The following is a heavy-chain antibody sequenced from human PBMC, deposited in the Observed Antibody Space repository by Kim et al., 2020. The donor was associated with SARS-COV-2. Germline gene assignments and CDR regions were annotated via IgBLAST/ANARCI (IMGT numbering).Heavy chain of an antibody. J-gene: IGHJ6*02. CDR1: GGSISSSNW. V-gene: IGHV4-4*02. CDR2: VYHSGST. D-gene: IGHD2-2*01. CDR3: ASGGKGYCSSTSCYLLTSGGMDV. Sequence: SETLSLTCAVSGGSISSSNWWSWVRQPPGKGLEWIGEVYHSGSTNYNPSLKSRVTISVDKSKNQFSLKLSSVTAADTAVYYCASGGKGYCSSTSCYLLTSGGMDVWGQGTTVTVSS.